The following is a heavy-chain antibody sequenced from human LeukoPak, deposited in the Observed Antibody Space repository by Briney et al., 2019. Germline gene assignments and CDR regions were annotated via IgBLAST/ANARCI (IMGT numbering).Heavy chain of an antibody. V-gene: IGHV3-48*03. J-gene: IGHJ6*03. CDR1: GFSFSSYE. D-gene: IGHD5-12*01. Sequence: GGSLRLSCAASGFSFSSYEMNWVRQAPGKGREWVSYIGSTTNSIYYADSVKGRSTISRDNAKKSLHLQMNSLRAEDTAVYYCARDEYSGLYYYMDVWGKGTTVTVSS. CDR2: IGSTTNSI. CDR3: ARDEYSGLYYYMDV.